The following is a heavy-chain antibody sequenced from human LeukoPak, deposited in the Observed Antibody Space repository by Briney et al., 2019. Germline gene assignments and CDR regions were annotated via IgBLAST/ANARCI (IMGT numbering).Heavy chain of an antibody. CDR2: ISYDGSNK. V-gene: IGHV3-30*03. D-gene: IGHD6-19*01. J-gene: IGHJ4*02. Sequence: PGRSLRLSCAASGFTFSSYGMHWVRQAPGKGLEWVAVISYDGSNKYYADSVKGRFTISRDNAKNTLYLQMNSLRTEDTAVYYCATGASAIYSSGVVFDYWGQGTLVTVSS. CDR1: GFTFSSYG. CDR3: ATGASAIYSSGVVFDY.